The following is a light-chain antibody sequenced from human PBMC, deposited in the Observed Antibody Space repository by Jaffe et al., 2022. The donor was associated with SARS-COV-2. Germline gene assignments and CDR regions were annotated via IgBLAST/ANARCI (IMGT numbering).Light chain of an antibody. Sequence: QSVLTQPPSVSAAPGQKVTISCSGSSSNIAIHYVSWYQQLPGAAPILLVYENIKRPSGIPDRFFGSKSGTSATLDITGLQTGDEADYYCATWDSSLRAVVFGGGTKLTVL. CDR2: ENI. CDR3: ATWDSSLRAVV. CDR1: SSNIAIHY. V-gene: IGLV1-51*02. J-gene: IGLJ3*02.